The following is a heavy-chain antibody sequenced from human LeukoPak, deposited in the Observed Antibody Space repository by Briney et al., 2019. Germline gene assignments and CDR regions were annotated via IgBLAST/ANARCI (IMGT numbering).Heavy chain of an antibody. J-gene: IGHJ5*01. CDR1: EFIFSDYW. CDR3: ARDNGGWFDS. Sequence: GGSLRLSCVASEFIFSDYWMSWVRQAPGKGLEWVANIKQGGREEKYVGSVKGRFAISRDDAKSPLYLQMGSLSGDDTAVYYCARDNGGWFDSWGRGTLVIVSS. V-gene: IGHV3-7*03. CDR2: IKQGGREE. D-gene: IGHD3-10*01.